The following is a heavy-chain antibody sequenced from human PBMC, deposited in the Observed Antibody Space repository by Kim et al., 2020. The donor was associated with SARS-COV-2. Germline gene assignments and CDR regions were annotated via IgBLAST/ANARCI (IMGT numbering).Heavy chain of an antibody. Sequence: SETLSLTCAVSGGSISSSNWWSWVRQPPGKGLEWIGEIYHSGSTNYNPSLKSRVTISVDKSKNQFSLKLSSVTAADTAVYYCARMRKTYYYDSSGYFVFDYWGQGTLVTVSS. CDR1: GGSISSSNW. V-gene: IGHV4-4*02. J-gene: IGHJ4*02. CDR3: ARMRKTYYYDSSGYFVFDY. CDR2: IYHSGST. D-gene: IGHD3-22*01.